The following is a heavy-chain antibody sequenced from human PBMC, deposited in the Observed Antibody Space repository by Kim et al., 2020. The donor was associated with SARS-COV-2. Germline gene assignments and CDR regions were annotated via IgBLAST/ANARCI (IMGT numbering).Heavy chain of an antibody. CDR1: GGSISSGGYY. CDR3: ARDRGSIVVVPAAQPDTWGWFDP. CDR2: IYYSGST. V-gene: IGHV4-31*03. D-gene: IGHD2-2*01. J-gene: IGHJ5*02. Sequence: SETLSLTCTVSGGSISSGGYYWSWIRQHPGKGLEWIGYIYYSGSTYYNPSLKSRVTISVDTSKNQFSLKLSSVTAADTAVYYCARDRGSIVVVPAAQPDTWGWFDPWGQGTLVTVSS.